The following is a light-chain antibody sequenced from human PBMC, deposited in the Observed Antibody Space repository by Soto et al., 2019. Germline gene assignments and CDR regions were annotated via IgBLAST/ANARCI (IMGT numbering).Light chain of an antibody. J-gene: IGKJ2*01. V-gene: IGKV3-11*01. CDR3: HQRYSWPHT. CDR2: EAS. CDR1: QSVSTY. Sequence: EIVLTQSPATLSLSRGERATLSCRASQSVSTYLGWYQEKPGQPPRLVFSEASNRATGIPARFSGSGSGTDFTLTISSLEPEDFAVYFCHQRYSWPHTFGRGTKLEI.